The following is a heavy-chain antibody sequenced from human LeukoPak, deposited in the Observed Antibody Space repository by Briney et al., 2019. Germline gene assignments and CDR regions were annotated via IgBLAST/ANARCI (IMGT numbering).Heavy chain of an antibody. Sequence: SETLSLTCAVSGGSISSSNWWSWVRQPPGKGLEWIGEIYHSGSTNYNPSLKSRVTISVDKSKNQFSLKLSSVTAADTAVYYCARELRFLEWLLYGDAFDIWGQGTMVTVSS. CDR3: ARELRFLEWLLYGDAFDI. J-gene: IGHJ3*02. CDR1: GGSISSSNW. CDR2: IYHSGST. D-gene: IGHD3-3*01. V-gene: IGHV4-4*02.